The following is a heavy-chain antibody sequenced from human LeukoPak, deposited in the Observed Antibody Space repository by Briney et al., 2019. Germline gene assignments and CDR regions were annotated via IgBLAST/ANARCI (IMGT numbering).Heavy chain of an antibody. V-gene: IGHV4-34*01. CDR2: INHSGST. D-gene: IGHD5-12*01. J-gene: IGHJ5*02. Sequence: SETLSLTCAVYGGSFSGYYWSWIRQPPGKGLEWIGEINHSGSTNYNPSLKSRVTISVDTSKNQFSLKLSSVTAADTAVYYCAREDSGYDGLDWFDPWGQGTLVTVSS. CDR1: GGSFSGYY. CDR3: AREDSGYDGLDWFDP.